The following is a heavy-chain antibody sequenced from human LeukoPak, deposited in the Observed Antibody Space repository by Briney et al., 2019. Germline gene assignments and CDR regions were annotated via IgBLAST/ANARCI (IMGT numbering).Heavy chain of an antibody. V-gene: IGHV1-18*01. D-gene: IGHD2-15*01. CDR2: ISAYNGNT. Sequence: ASVKVSCKASGYTFTSYGISWVRQAPGQGLEWMGWISAYNGNTNYAQKLQGRVTMTTDTSTSTAYMELRSLRSDDTAVYYCARDPLVVVAATYYYYYGMDVWGQGTTVTVSS. CDR3: ARDPLVVVAATYYYYYGMDV. J-gene: IGHJ6*02. CDR1: GYTFTSYG.